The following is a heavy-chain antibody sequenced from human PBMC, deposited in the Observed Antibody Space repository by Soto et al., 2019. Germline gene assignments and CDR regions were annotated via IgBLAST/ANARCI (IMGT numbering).Heavy chain of an antibody. CDR2: IIPIFGTA. Sequence: QVQLVQSGAEVKKPGSSVKVSCKASGGTFSSYGISWVRQAPGQGLEWMGGIIPIFGTANYAQKFQGRVTMTADESTSTAYMELSSLRSQDTAVYYCARAPSSSAYYYGMDVWGQGTTVTVSS. V-gene: IGHV1-69*12. CDR3: ARAPSSSAYYYGMDV. D-gene: IGHD6-6*01. CDR1: GGTFSSYG. J-gene: IGHJ6*02.